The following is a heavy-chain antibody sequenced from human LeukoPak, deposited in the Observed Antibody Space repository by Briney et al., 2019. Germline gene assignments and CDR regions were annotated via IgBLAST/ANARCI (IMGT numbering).Heavy chain of an antibody. J-gene: IGHJ4*02. D-gene: IGHD3-16*02. CDR3: ARHDSFIPY. V-gene: IGHV3-23*01. CDR1: GFTFSDYA. CDR2: ISDSGAGT. Sequence: QPGGSLRLSCVASGFTFSDYAMSWVRQAPGKGLEWVSGISDSGAGTYYTDSVKGRCTISRDNSRNTVSLQLNNLRAEDTAVYFCARHDSFIPYWGQGTLVTVTS.